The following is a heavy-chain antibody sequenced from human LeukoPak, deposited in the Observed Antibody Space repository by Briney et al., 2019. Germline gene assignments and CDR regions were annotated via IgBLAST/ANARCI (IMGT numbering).Heavy chain of an antibody. D-gene: IGHD6-19*01. CDR2: IRSEADSYTT. V-gene: IGHV3-73*01. J-gene: IGHJ2*01. CDR1: GFTLSGAA. Sequence: GGSLRLSCAASGFTLSGAAMHWVRQASGKGLEWLGRIRSEADSYTTAYAASVKGRFTVSRDDSKNTAYLQMNSLKTEDTAVYYCRAAVAGDYFDLWGRGTLVTVSS. CDR3: RAAVAGDYFDL.